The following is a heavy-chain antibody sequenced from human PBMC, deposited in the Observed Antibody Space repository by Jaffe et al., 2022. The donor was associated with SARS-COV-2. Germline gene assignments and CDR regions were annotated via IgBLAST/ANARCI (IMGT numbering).Heavy chain of an antibody. CDR2: IKSDGSST. J-gene: IGHJ4*02. D-gene: IGHD3-9*01. CDR1: GFTFSNYW. V-gene: IGHV3-74*01. CDR3: ARAREGLVLIDY. Sequence: EVQLVESGGGLVQPGGSLRLSCAASGFTFSNYWMHWVRQAPGKGLVWVSRIKSDGSSTGYVDSVKGRFTISRDSAKNTLYLQMNSLRAEDTAVYYCARAREGLVLIDYWGQGTLVTVSS.